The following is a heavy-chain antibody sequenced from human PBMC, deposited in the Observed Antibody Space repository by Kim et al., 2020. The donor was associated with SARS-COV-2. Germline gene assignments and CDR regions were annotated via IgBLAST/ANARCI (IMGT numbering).Heavy chain of an antibody. CDR1: GGSVSSNY. V-gene: IGHV4-59*02. D-gene: IGHD6-19*01. CDR3: ARASQWLAYYFDH. CDR2: VSNSGST. J-gene: IGHJ4*02. Sequence: SETLSLTCIVSGGSVSSNYWNWIRQSPGKGLEWIGYVSNSGSTNYNPSLKNRALISGDTSKNEVSLQLKSVTAADTGVYYCARASQWLAYYFDHWGQGTLVTVSS.